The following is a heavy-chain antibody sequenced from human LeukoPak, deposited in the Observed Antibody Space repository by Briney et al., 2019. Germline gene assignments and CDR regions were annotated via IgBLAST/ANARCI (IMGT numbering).Heavy chain of an antibody. J-gene: IGHJ4*02. Sequence: SETLSLTCTVSGGSISSYYWSWIRQPPGKGPEWIGYIYYSGSTNYNPSLKSRVTISVDTSKNQFSLKLSSVTAADTAVYYCAREGSGYYPLYYFDYWGQGTLVTVSS. D-gene: IGHD3-22*01. V-gene: IGHV4-59*01. CDR1: GGSISSYY. CDR2: IYYSGST. CDR3: AREGSGYYPLYYFDY.